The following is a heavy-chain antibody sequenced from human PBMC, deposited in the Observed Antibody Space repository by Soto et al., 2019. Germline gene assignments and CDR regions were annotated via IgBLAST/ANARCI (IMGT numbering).Heavy chain of an antibody. CDR1: GFTFSSYE. D-gene: IGHD3-10*01. CDR3: ARLPPYYYGSGSYYNGPMDV. CDR2: ISSSGSTI. Sequence: GGSLRLSCAASGFTFSSYEMNWVRQAPGKGLEWVSYISSSGSTIYYADSVKGRFTISRDNAKNSLYLQMNSLRAEDTAVYYCARLPPYYYGSGSYYNGPMDVWGQGTTVTVSS. V-gene: IGHV3-48*03. J-gene: IGHJ6*02.